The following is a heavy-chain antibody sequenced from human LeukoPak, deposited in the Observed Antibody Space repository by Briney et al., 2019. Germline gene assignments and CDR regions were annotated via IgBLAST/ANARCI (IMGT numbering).Heavy chain of an antibody. Sequence: GESLKISCKGSGYSFTSYWIGWVRQMPGKGLEWMGIIYSPSFQGQVTISADKSISTAYLQWSSLKASDTAMYYCARRQMTTRSPSYYMDVWGKGTTVTVSS. D-gene: IGHD4-11*01. CDR2: I. J-gene: IGHJ6*03. CDR3: ARRQMTTRSPSYYMDV. V-gene: IGHV5-51*01. CDR1: GYSFTSYW.